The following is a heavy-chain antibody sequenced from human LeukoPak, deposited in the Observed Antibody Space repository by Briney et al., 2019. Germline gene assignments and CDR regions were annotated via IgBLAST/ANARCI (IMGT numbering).Heavy chain of an antibody. CDR3: STDGYYDTPFDH. CDR2: IKSKANGGTT. Sequence: GGSLRLSCAASGFTFSNAWMSWVRQVPGKGLEWVGRIKSKANGGTTDYAAPVKGRFTISRDDSKDTLFLQMNSLKTDDTAVYYCSTDGYYDTPFDHWGQGTLVTVSS. CDR1: GFTFSNAW. J-gene: IGHJ4*02. D-gene: IGHD3-16*01. V-gene: IGHV3-15*01.